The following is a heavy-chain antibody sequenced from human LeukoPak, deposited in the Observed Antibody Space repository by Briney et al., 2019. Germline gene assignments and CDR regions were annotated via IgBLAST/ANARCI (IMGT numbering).Heavy chain of an antibody. Sequence: GAAVTVSCKGSGYIFPDYYRYWVRQAPGQGLEWMGRINPNSGDTNYAQKLQGRVTMTRDTSISTVYMERSRLRSADTAVYYCATDGGYFSSGTICYSRAEYYYYGMDVWGQGTTVTVSS. CDR1: GYIFPDYY. V-gene: IGHV1-2*06. J-gene: IGHJ6*02. CDR2: INPNSGDT. CDR3: ATDGGYFSSGTICYSRAEYYYYGMDV. D-gene: IGHD2-2*01.